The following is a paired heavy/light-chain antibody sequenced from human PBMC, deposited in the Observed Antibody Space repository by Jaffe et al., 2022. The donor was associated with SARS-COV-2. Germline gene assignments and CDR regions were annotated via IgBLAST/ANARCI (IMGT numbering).Heavy chain of an antibody. D-gene: IGHD1-7*01. CDR2: ISSTGGFT. J-gene: IGHJ4*02. CDR1: GFTFSNYA. CDR3: AKDGGGGNYLYTAHFDY. Sequence: EVQLLESGGGLVQPGGSLRLSCAASGFTFSNYALSWVRQAPGKGLEWVSAISSTGGFTYYADSVKGRFTISKDNSKHTLFLQMNSLRAEDTAVYYCAKDGGGGNYLYTAHFDYWGQGTLVTVSS. V-gene: IGHV3-23*01.
Light chain of an antibody. CDR3: AAWDDSLSGRV. CDR1: SSNIGSNY. Sequence: QSVLTQPPSASGTPGQRVTISCSGSSSNIGSNYVYWYQQLPGTAPKLLIYSSNQRPSGVPDRFSGSKSGTSASLAISGLRSEDEADYYCAAWDDSLSGRVFGGGTKLTVL. CDR2: SSN. V-gene: IGLV1-47*01. J-gene: IGLJ3*02.